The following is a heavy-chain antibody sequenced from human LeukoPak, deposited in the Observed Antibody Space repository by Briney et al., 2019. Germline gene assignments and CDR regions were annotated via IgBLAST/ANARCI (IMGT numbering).Heavy chain of an antibody. CDR3: AGQGSTIFGVVISYFDY. CDR2: INHSGST. D-gene: IGHD3-3*01. CDR1: GGSFSGYY. V-gene: IGHV4-34*01. J-gene: IGHJ4*02. Sequence: SETLSLTCAVYGGSFSGYYWSWIRQPPGKGLEWIGEINHSGSTNYNPSLKSRVTISVDTSKNQFSLKLSSVTAADTAVYYCAGQGSTIFGVVISYFDYWGQGTLVTVSS.